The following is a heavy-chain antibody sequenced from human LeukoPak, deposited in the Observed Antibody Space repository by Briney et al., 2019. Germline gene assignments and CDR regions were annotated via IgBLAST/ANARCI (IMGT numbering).Heavy chain of an antibody. Sequence: PVGSLRLSCAASGFTFSNYDMHWVRQAPGKGLEWVALISYDGSDKRYSDSVEGRFSISRDNSNNTVYLQMSGLRDEDTAVYYCAKESHQFESDIYHSWFDPWGQGTLVSVSS. D-gene: IGHD3-9*01. CDR2: ISYDGSDK. CDR3: AKESHQFESDIYHSWFDP. V-gene: IGHV3-30*18. CDR1: GFTFSNYD. J-gene: IGHJ5*02.